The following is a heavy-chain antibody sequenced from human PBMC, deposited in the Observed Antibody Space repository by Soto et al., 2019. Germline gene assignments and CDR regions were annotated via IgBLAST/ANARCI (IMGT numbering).Heavy chain of an antibody. D-gene: IGHD2-21*02. V-gene: IGHV3-23*01. CDR1: GYTFSNYA. CDR2: ISDSGGST. Sequence: EVQLLESGGGLVQPGGSLRLSCVASGYTFSNYAMSWVRQAPGKGLEWVSGISDSGGSTYHADSVKGRFTISRDNSKNTLYLQMNSLRAEDTAVYYRAKDRLVLSYFYYGMDVWGQGTTVTVSS. CDR3: AKDRLVLSYFYYGMDV. J-gene: IGHJ6*02.